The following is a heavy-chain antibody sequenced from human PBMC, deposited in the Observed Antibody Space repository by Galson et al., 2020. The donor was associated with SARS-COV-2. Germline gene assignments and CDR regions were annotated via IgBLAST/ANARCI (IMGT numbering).Heavy chain of an antibody. Sequence: SETLSLTCSVSSDSVSSGRYYWSWIRQPAGKGLEWMGRVHTTGTTNYNPSLGSRPTISADTSKNHFSLRLSSVTAADTAIYFCARATNWKFDYWGQGVLVTVSS. CDR2: VHTTGTT. V-gene: IGHV4-61*02. CDR3: ARATNWKFDY. D-gene: IGHD1-1*01. J-gene: IGHJ4*02. CDR1: SDSVSSGRYY.